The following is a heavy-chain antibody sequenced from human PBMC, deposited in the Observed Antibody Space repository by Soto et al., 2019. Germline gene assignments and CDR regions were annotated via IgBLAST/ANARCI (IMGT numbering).Heavy chain of an antibody. D-gene: IGHD2-21*01. CDR3: ARGSGYSMGYPYYYYYGMDV. CDR2: INHSGST. Sequence: SETLSLTCAVYGGSFSGYYWRWIRQPPGKGLEWIGEINHSGSTNYNPSLKSRVTISVDTSKNQFSLKLSSVTAADTAVYYCARGSGYSMGYPYYYYYGMDVWGQGTTVTVSS. J-gene: IGHJ6*02. V-gene: IGHV4-34*01. CDR1: GGSFSGYY.